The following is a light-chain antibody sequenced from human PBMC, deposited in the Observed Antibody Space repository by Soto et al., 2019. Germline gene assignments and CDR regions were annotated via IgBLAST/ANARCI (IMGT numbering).Light chain of an antibody. V-gene: IGLV2-23*01. CDR3: CSYAGTKGNV. CDR2: EGS. CDR1: SSDVGSYNL. Sequence: QSALTQPASVSGSPGQSITISCTGTSSDVGSYNLVSWYQQHPGKAPKLMIYEGSKLPSGVSNRFSGSKSGNTASLTISGLQAEDETDYYCCSYAGTKGNVLGIGTTLTVL. J-gene: IGLJ1*01.